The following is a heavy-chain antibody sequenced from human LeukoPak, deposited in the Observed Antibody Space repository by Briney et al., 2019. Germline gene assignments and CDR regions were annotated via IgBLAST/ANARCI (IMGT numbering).Heavy chain of an antibody. J-gene: IGHJ6*03. CDR1: GYTFTSYY. CDR3: ARSSGRSPNRDYMDV. D-gene: IGHD1-14*01. CDR2: INLSGGST. V-gene: IGHV1-46*01. Sequence: ASVKVSCKASGYTFTSYYMHWVRQAPGQGLEWMGIINLSGGSTSYAQKFQGRVTMTRDTSTSTVYMELSSLRSEDTAVYYCARSSGRSPNRDYMDVWGKGTTVTISS.